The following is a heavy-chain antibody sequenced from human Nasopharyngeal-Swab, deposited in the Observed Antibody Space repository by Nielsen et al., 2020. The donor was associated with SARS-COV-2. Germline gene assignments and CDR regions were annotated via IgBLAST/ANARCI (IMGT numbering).Heavy chain of an antibody. CDR1: GFTFTSSA. D-gene: IGHD1-26*01. CDR3: ARVGRSGGSHPQFQMYYYYMDV. J-gene: IGHJ6*03. V-gene: IGHV1-58*01. Sequence: SVKVSCKASGFTFTSSAVQWVRQARGQRLEWIGWIVVGSGSTNFAQKFQERVIITRDMSTSTAYMELNSLSSEDTAVYYCARVGRSGGSHPQFQMYYYYMDVWGKGTTVTVSS. CDR2: IVVGSGST.